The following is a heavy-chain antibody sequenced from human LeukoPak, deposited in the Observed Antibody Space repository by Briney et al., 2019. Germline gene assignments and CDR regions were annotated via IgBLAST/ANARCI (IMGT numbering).Heavy chain of an antibody. CDR3: VTQSFDF. CDR2: FNPDTGGT. D-gene: IGHD2-15*01. J-gene: IGHJ4*02. CDR1: GYSFSDYT. Sequence: ASVKVSCKTSGYSFSDYTMHWVRQAPGEGLEWLGWFNPDTGGTFSAQRFQGRVTLTWDTARRAAYMGMRNLNVDDTAVFYCVTQSFDFWGQGTLVTVSS. V-gene: IGHV1-2*02.